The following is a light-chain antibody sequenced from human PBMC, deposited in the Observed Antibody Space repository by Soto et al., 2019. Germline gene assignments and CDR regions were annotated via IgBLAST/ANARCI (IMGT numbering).Light chain of an antibody. CDR2: RVS. J-gene: IGLJ1*01. Sequence: QSALTQPRSVSGSPGQSVTISCTGTSRDVGGDSFVSWYQHHPGKAPKLMIFRVSKRPSDVPDRFSGSKSGSTASLTISGLQTEDEADYYCCSYSGSYTSPYVFGSGTKLTVL. V-gene: IGLV2-11*01. CDR3: CSYSGSYTSPYV. CDR1: SRDVGGDSF.